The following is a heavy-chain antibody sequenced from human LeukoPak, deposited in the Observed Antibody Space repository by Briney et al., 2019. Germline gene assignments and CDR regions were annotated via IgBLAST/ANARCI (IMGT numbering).Heavy chain of an antibody. CDR3: ARGSSWYDPWFDP. J-gene: IGHJ5*02. Sequence: SETLSLTCTVSGGSISSYYWSWLRQPPGKGLEWIGYIYYSGSTNYNPSLKSRVTISVDTSKNQFSLKLSSVTAADTAVYYCARGSSWYDPWFDPWGQGTLVTVSS. CDR1: GGSISSYY. CDR2: IYYSGST. D-gene: IGHD6-13*01. V-gene: IGHV4-59*01.